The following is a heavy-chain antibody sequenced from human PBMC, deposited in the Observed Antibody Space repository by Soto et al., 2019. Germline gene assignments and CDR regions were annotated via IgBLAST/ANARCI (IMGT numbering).Heavy chain of an antibody. Sequence: GGSLRLSCAASGFTVSRHYMTWVRQAPGKGLEWVAVIFSGGTTLYADSVKGRFTISRDNSKNTLYLQLNSLRAEDTAVYYCAKAARSVGWFDPWGLGTLVTVFS. J-gene: IGHJ5*02. CDR2: IFSGGTT. D-gene: IGHD2-15*01. V-gene: IGHV3-53*01. CDR1: GFTVSRHY. CDR3: AKAARSVGWFDP.